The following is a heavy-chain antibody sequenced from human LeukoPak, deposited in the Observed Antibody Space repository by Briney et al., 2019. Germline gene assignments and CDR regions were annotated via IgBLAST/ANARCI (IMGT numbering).Heavy chain of an antibody. CDR3: ATNLYFFDY. CDR2: ISSGGSTI. J-gene: IGHJ4*02. V-gene: IGHV3-48*03. CDR1: GFTFSSHE. Sequence: GGSLRLSCAASGFTFSSHEMNWVRQPPGKGLEWVSYISSGGSTIYYADSVKGRFTISRDNAKNSLYLQMNSLRAEDTAVYSCATNLYFFDYWGQGTLVTVSS.